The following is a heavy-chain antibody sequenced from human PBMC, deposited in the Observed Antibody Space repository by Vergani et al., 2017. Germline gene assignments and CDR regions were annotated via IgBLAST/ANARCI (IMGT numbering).Heavy chain of an antibody. V-gene: IGHV3-64D*06. D-gene: IGHD1-26*01. Sequence: EVQLVESGGGLVQPGGSLRLSCSASGFTFSSYAIHWVRQAPGKGLEYVSAISSNGGSTYYADSVKGRFTISRDNSKNTLYLHMSSLRAEDTAVYYCVTGLTATGDFWGQGTLVTVSS. CDR3: VTGLTATGDF. CDR1: GFTFSSYA. CDR2: ISSNGGST. J-gene: IGHJ4*02.